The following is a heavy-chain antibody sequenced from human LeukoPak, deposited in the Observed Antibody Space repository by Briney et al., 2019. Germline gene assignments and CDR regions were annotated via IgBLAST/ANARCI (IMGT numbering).Heavy chain of an antibody. CDR3: ARDGWYYDSSGFX. V-gene: IGHV3-7*01. J-gene: IGHJ4*02. CDR1: GFTFSSYW. CDR2: IKQDGSEK. Sequence: PGGSLRLSCAASGFTFSSYWMSWVRQAPGKGLEWVTNIKQDGSEKYYVDSVKGRFTISRDNAKNSLYLQMNSLRAEDTAVYYCARDGWYYDSSGFXWGQGTLVTV. D-gene: IGHD3-22*01.